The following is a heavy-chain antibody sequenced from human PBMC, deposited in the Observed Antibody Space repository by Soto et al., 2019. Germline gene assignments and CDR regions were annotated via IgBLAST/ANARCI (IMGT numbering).Heavy chain of an antibody. CDR2: IDPTDSFT. D-gene: IGHD2-15*01. Sequence: PGESLKLSCKASGYKFKTFWLNWVRETPGKGLEWLGRIDPTDSFTNYSPPFEGHVTNSVDRSISTACLQWSSWQASDTAIYYCARPASGGSRGAFDVWGQGTTVTVSS. J-gene: IGHJ3*01. CDR3: ARPASGGSRGAFDV. CDR1: GYKFKTFW. V-gene: IGHV5-10-1*01.